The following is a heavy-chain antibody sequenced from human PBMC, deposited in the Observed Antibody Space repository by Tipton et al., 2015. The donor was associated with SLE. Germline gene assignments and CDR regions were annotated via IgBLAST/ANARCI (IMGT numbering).Heavy chain of an antibody. D-gene: IGHD6-6*01. V-gene: IGHV4-34*01. CDR2: INHSGST. CDR1: GGSFSDYS. CDR3: ARGEYNNYFDL. Sequence: TLSLTCAVYGGSFSDYSWSWIRQPPGKGLEWIGEINHSGSTNYNPPLRSRVTISVDTSKNQLSLKLNSVTAADTAVYYCARGEYNNYFDLWGQGTLLTVSS. J-gene: IGHJ4*02.